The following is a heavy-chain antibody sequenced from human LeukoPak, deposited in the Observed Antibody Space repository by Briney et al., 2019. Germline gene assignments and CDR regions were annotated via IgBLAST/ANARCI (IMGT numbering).Heavy chain of an antibody. CDR1: GFTFDDHA. Sequence: GGSLRLSCAASGFTFDDHAMHWVRQAPGKGLEWVSGISWNSGSIGYADSVKGRFTISRDNAKNSLYLQMNSLRAEDTALYYCAKDSGTYYYDSSGYGFDYWGQGTLVTVSS. D-gene: IGHD3-22*01. CDR2: ISWNSGSI. V-gene: IGHV3-9*01. J-gene: IGHJ4*02. CDR3: AKDSGTYYYDSSGYGFDY.